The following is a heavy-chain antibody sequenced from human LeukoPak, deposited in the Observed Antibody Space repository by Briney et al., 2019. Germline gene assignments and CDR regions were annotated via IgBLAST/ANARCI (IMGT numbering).Heavy chain of an antibody. CDR1: GGSFRGYY. J-gene: IGHJ6*02. V-gene: IGHV4-34*01. CDR3: ARGPFAPDV. Sequence: SETLSLTCAVYGGSFRGYYWSWIRQPPGKGLEWIGDINYSGITNYNPSLKSRVTISVDTSQNQFSLKLTSVTAADTAVYYCARGPFAPDVWGQGTTVTVSS. CDR2: INYSGIT.